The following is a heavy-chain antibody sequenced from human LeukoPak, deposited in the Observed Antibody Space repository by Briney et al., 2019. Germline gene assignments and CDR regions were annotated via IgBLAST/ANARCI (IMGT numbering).Heavy chain of an antibody. CDR2: ISPSGGST. CDR1: GFTFSSYS. V-gene: IGHV3-23*01. J-gene: IGHJ4*02. CDR3: AKESRSGVYVIDY. D-gene: IGHD5/OR15-5a*01. Sequence: PGGSLRLSCVASGFTFSSYSMGWVRQAPGKGLEWVSAISPSGGSTSYAVSVKGRFTTSRDNSKNTLYMEMNSLRGEDTAEYYCAKESRSGVYVIDYWGQGTLVTVSS.